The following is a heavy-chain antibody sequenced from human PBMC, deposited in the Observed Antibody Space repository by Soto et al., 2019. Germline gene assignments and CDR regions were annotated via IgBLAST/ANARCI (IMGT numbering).Heavy chain of an antibody. J-gene: IGHJ3*02. D-gene: IGHD1-26*01. V-gene: IGHV3-23*01. CDR2: ISAVGGST. CDR1: GFTFSIYA. CDR3: VRDPERKGLGSSTFDN. Sequence: GGSLRLSCVASGFTFSIYAMNWVRQAPGKGLEWVSTISAVGGSTYYADSKKGRVTISRYNSKNTLYLQMNSLRAEDTVLFYCVRDPERKGLGSSTFDNWGQGTMVTVSS.